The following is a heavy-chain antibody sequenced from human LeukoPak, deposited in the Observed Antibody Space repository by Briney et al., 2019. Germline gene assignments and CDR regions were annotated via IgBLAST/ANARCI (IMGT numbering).Heavy chain of an antibody. Sequence: SETLSLTCTVSGGSISSYYWSWIRQPPGKGLERIGYIYTSGSTNYNPSLKSRVTISVDTSKNQFSLKLSSVTAADTAVYYCARHALTYYDFWSGYSNSYFDYWGQGTLVTVSS. CDR2: IYTSGST. CDR3: ARHALTYYDFWSGYSNSYFDY. V-gene: IGHV4-4*09. J-gene: IGHJ4*02. D-gene: IGHD3-3*01. CDR1: GGSISSYY.